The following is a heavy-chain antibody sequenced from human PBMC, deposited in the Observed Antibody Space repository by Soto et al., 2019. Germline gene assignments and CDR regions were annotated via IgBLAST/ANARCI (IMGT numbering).Heavy chain of an antibody. J-gene: IGHJ6*02. CDR2: ISGSGGST. Sequence: GGSLRLSCAASGFTFSSYAMSWVRQAPGKGLEWVSAISGSGGSTYYADSVKGRFTISRDNSKNTLYRQMNNLRAEDTAVYYCAKDLVYCSSTSCYENYYYGMDVWGQGTTVTVSS. CDR3: AKDLVYCSSTSCYENYYYGMDV. D-gene: IGHD2-2*01. CDR1: GFTFSSYA. V-gene: IGHV3-23*01.